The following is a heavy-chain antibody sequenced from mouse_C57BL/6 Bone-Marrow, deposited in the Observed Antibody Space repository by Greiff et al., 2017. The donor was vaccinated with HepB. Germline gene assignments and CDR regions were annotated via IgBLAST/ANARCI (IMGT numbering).Heavy chain of an antibody. V-gene: IGHV1-63*01. CDR3: ARSVYYGHAMDY. CDR1: GYTFTNYW. D-gene: IGHD1-2*01. CDR2: IYPGGGYT. Sequence: QVQLKQSGAELVRPGTSVKMSCKASGYTFTNYWIGWAKQRPGHGLEWIGDIYPGGGYTNYNEKFKGKATLTADKSSSTAYMQFSSLTSEDSAIYYCARSVYYGHAMDYWGQGTSVTVSS. J-gene: IGHJ4*01.